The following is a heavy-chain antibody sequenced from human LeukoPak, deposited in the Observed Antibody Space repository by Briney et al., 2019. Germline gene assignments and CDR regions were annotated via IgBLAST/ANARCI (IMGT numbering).Heavy chain of an antibody. CDR3: ARTARLLEY. CDR1: GFTFSDPY. Sequence: SGGSLRLSCAASGFTFSDPYMSWIRQAPGKGLEYLSYISPDGKSISYTDSVKGRFTISRDNAENSLYLQMTSLRAEDTAIYYCARTARLLEYWGQGTLVTVSS. J-gene: IGHJ4*02. D-gene: IGHD6-6*01. V-gene: IGHV3-11*01. CDR2: ISPDGKSI.